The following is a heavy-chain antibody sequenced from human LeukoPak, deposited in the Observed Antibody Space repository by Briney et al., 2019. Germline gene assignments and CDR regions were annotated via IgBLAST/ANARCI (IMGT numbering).Heavy chain of an antibody. CDR3: ATNAGPAALDAIDI. CDR2: ISYRGST. V-gene: IGHV4-59*08. D-gene: IGHD2-2*01. CDR1: GGSINKHY. Sequence: SETLSLTCTVSGGSINKHYWSWIRQTPGKGLEWIGYISYRGSTNYNPSLKSRVTISVDTSNNQFPLRLSSVTAADTAVYYCATNAGPAALDAIDIWGQGTIVTASS. J-gene: IGHJ3*02.